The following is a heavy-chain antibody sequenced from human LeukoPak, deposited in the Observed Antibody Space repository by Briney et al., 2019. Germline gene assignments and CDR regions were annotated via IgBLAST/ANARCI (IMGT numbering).Heavy chain of an antibody. CDR1: GYTFTGFY. Sequence: ASVKVSCKASGYTFTGFYIHWVRQAPGQGLEWMGWINPNSGGTNYAQKFQGRVTMTRDTSISTAYMELSRLRSDDTAVYYCARRGLISHLMGSNNYWGQGTLVTVSS. CDR2: INPNSGGT. V-gene: IGHV1-2*02. J-gene: IGHJ4*02. CDR3: ARRGLISHLMGSNNY. D-gene: IGHD3-10*01.